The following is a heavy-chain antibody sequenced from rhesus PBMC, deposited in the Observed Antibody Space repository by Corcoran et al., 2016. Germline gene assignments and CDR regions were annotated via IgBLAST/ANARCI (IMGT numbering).Heavy chain of an antibody. CDR1: GFSISSGSY. Sequence: QVQLQESGPGLVKPSETLSLTCAVSGFSISSGSYWGWIRQPPGTGLEYIGYISGSIGSTYYNPSLKSRVTISKDTSKNQFSLKLSSVTAADTAVYYCARQDCTSTTCYWYFDLWGPGTPITISS. J-gene: IGHJ2*01. CDR3: ARQDCTSTTCYWYFDL. D-gene: IGHD2-2*01. V-gene: IGHV4-99*01. CDR2: ISGSIGST.